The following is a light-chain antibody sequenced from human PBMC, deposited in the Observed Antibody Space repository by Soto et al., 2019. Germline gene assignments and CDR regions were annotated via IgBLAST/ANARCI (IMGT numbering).Light chain of an antibody. CDR1: SSDVGGYNY. V-gene: IGLV2-11*01. CDR2: DVS. CDR3: CSYAGSYTYV. Sequence: SALTQPRSVSGSPGQSVTISCTGTSSDVGGYNYVSWYQQHPGKAPKLMIYDVSKRPSGVPDRFSGSKSGNTASLTISGLQAEEEAYYYCCSYAGSYTYVFGTGTKVTVL. J-gene: IGLJ1*01.